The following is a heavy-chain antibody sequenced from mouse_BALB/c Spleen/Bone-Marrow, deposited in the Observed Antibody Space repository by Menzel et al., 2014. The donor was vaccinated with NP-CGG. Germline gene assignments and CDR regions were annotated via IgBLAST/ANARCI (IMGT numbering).Heavy chain of an antibody. CDR2: IDPSDSYT. CDR1: GYTFTSYW. Sequence: VQLVESGAELVKPGASAKLSCKASGYTFTSYWMHWVKQRPGQGLEWIGEIDPSDSYTNYNQKFKGKATLTVDKSSSTAYMQLSSLTSEDSAVYFCARWLLRYYAMDDWGQGTSVTVSS. V-gene: IGHV1-69*02. J-gene: IGHJ4*01. D-gene: IGHD2-3*01. CDR3: ARWLLRYYAMDD.